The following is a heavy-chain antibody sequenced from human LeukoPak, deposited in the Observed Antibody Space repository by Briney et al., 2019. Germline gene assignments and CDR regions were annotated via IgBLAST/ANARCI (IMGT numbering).Heavy chain of an antibody. CDR3: IKVIMFAFDI. CDR2: VSGSGGTT. Sequence: GGSLRLSCAASGLTFSSYAMSWVRQAPGKGLEWVSAVSGSGGTTHYADSVKGRFTISRDNSKNTMYLQMNSLRAEDTAVYFCIKVIMFAFDIWGQGTMVTVSS. J-gene: IGHJ3*02. CDR1: GLTFSSYA. D-gene: IGHD3-10*02. V-gene: IGHV3-23*01.